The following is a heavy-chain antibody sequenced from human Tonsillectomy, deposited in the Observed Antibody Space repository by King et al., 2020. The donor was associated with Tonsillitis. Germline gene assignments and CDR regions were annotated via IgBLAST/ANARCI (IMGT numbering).Heavy chain of an antibody. D-gene: IGHD6-19*01. J-gene: IGHJ4*02. V-gene: IGHV3-30*18. CDR3: AKDRAVADDHFDY. Sequence: QLVQSGGGVVQPGRSLRLSCAASGFTFSNFGIHWVRQAPGKGLEWVALISYDGGNKYYADSVNGRFTISRDNSKNTLYLQMNSLRAEDTAVYYCAKDRAVADDHFDYWGQGTLVTVSS. CDR2: ISYDGGNK. CDR1: GFTFSNFG.